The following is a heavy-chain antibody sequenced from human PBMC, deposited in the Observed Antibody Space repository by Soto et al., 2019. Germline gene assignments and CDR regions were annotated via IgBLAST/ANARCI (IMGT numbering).Heavy chain of an antibody. J-gene: IGHJ6*03. CDR2: IYHSGST. V-gene: IGHV4-4*02. CDR1: SGSISSSNW. Sequence: SETLSLTCAVSSGSISSSNWWSWVRQPPGKGLEWIGEIYHSGSTNYNPSLKSRVTISVDKSKNQFSLKLSSVTAADTAVYYCARGSIAALYYYYYYMDVWGKGTTVTSP. CDR3: ARGSIAALYYYYYYMDV. D-gene: IGHD6-6*01.